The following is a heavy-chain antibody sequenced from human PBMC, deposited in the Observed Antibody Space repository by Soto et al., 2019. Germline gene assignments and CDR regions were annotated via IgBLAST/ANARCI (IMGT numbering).Heavy chain of an antibody. Sequence: GESLKISCKGSGYSFTIYWISWVRQMPGKGLEWMGRIDPSDSYTNYSPSFQGHVTISADKSISTAYLQWSSLKASDTAMYYCANAHSSSWLGGFDYWGQGTLVTVSS. V-gene: IGHV5-10-1*01. J-gene: IGHJ4*02. D-gene: IGHD6-13*01. CDR1: GYSFTIYW. CDR2: IDPSDSYT. CDR3: ANAHSSSWLGGFDY.